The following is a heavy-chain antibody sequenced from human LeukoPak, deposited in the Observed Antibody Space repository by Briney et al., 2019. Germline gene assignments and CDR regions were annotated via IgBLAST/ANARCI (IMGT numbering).Heavy chain of an antibody. D-gene: IGHD3-10*01. CDR2: IRYDGSNK. CDR3: AKDAYCYGSGSYLGYFDY. V-gene: IGHV3-30*02. J-gene: IGHJ4*02. CDR1: GFTFSSYG. Sequence: GGSLRLSCAASGFTFSSYGMHWVRQAPGKGLEWVAFIRYDGSNKYYADSVKGRFTISRDNSKNTLYLQMNRLRAEDTAVYYCAKDAYCYGSGSYLGYFDYWGQGTLVTVSS.